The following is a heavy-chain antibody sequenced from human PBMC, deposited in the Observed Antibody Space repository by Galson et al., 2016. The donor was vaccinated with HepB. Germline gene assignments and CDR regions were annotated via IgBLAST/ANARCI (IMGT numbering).Heavy chain of an antibody. V-gene: IGHV1-69*06. CDR3: AGKRKIVIVPVALPKYYHRMDF. D-gene: IGHD2-2*01. CDR1: GYTFTNYY. J-gene: IGHJ6*04. Sequence: SVKVSCKASGYTFTNYYMHWVRQAPGQGPEWMGGVIPIFGTANYARNFQGRVTITADKFTSTAYMELTNLRSDDTAVYYCAGKRKIVIVPVALPKYYHRMDFCGTGTTVTVSS. CDR2: VIPIFGTA.